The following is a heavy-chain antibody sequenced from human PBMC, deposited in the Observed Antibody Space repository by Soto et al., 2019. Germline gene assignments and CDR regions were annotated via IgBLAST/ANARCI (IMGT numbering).Heavy chain of an antibody. CDR3: ARDWGSIAVAGTSNWFDP. Sequence: SVKVSCKASGGTFSSYAISWLRQAPGQGLEWMGGIIPIFGTANYAQKFQGRVTITADESTSTAYMELSSLRSEDTAVYYCARDWGSIAVAGTSNWFDPWGQGTLVTVYS. CDR1: GGTFSSYA. CDR2: IIPIFGTA. D-gene: IGHD6-19*01. J-gene: IGHJ5*02. V-gene: IGHV1-69*13.